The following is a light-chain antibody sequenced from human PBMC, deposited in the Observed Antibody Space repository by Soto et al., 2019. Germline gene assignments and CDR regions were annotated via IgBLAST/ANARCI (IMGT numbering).Light chain of an antibody. CDR1: QSVNNN. Sequence: EIILTQSPASLSVSPGERATLSCRASQSVNNNLAWYQQKRGQAPRLLIYVASTRATGIPGRFRGSGSGTEFTLIITSLQSEDFAVYFCQQYNNWPPDTFGQGTKLEIK. CDR3: QQYNNWPPDT. V-gene: IGKV3-15*01. CDR2: VAS. J-gene: IGKJ2*01.